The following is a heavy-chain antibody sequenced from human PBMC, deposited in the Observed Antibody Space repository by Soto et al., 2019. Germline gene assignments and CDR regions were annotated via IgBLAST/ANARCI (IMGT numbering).Heavy chain of an antibody. CDR2: ISGNSRST. V-gene: IGHV3-23*01. CDR1: GFTFSSYA. CDR3: ARDNSHWNDGVFRGD. D-gene: IGHD1-1*01. J-gene: IGHJ4*02. Sequence: DVQLLQSGGGLVQPGGSLRLSCAASGFTFSSYAMSWVRQAPGKGLEWVSGISGNSRSTYYADSVKGGFTISRDKSKNTLYLQMNSVRVEGTAVYYCARDNSHWNDGVFRGDWGRGTLVTVSS.